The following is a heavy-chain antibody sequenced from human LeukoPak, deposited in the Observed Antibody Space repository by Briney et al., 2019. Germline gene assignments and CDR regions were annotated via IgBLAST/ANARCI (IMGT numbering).Heavy chain of an antibody. CDR1: GFTFSSYW. J-gene: IGHJ4*02. CDR3: ARDQPNYYDSSGYLDY. V-gene: IGHV3-7*01. CDR2: IKQDGSEK. Sequence: GGSLRLSCAASGFTFSSYWMSWVRQAPGEGLEWVANIKQDGSEKYYVDSVKGRFTISRDNAKDSLYLQMNSLRAEDTAVYYCARDQPNYYDSSGYLDYWGQGTLVTVSS. D-gene: IGHD3-22*01.